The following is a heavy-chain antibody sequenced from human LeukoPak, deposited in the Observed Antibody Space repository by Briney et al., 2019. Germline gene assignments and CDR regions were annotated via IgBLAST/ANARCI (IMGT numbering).Heavy chain of an antibody. V-gene: IGHV4-59*01. CDR3: AREAYSSSYFDY. CDR2: IYYSGST. Sequence: SETLSLTCTVSGGSISSYYWSWIRQPPGKGLEWIGYIYYSGSTNYNPSLKSRVTISVDTSKNQFSLKLSSVTAADTAVHYCAREAYSSSYFDYWGQGTLVTVSS. J-gene: IGHJ4*02. D-gene: IGHD6-6*01. CDR1: GGSISSYY.